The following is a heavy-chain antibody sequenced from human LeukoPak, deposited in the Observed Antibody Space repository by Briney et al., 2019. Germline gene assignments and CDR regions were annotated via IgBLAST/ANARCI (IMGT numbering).Heavy chain of an antibody. J-gene: IGHJ4*02. Sequence: ASVKVSCKVSGYTLTELSMHWVRQAPGKGLEWMGGFDPEDGETIYAQKFQGRDTMTEDTSTDTAYMELSSLRSEDTAVYYCARDKRGIAAAGKRALFGYWGQGTLVTVSS. D-gene: IGHD6-13*01. CDR2: FDPEDGET. CDR3: ARDKRGIAAAGKRALFGY. CDR1: GYTLTELS. V-gene: IGHV1-24*01.